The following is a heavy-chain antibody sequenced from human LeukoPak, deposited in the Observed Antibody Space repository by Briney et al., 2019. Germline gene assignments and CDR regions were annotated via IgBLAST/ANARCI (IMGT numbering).Heavy chain of an antibody. J-gene: IGHJ4*02. D-gene: IGHD3-10*01. CDR2: ISSSGSTI. Sequence: GGSLRLSCAASGFTFSSYEMNWVRQAPGKGLEWVSYISSSGSTIYYADSVKGRFTISRDNSKNTLYLQMNSLRAEDTAVYYCAKDGSKYYYGSGSYYDYWGQGTLVTVSS. CDR1: GFTFSSYE. CDR3: AKDGSKYYYGSGSYYDY. V-gene: IGHV3-48*03.